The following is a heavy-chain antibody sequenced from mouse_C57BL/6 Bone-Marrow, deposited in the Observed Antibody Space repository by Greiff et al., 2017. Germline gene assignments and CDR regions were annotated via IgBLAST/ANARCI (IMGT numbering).Heavy chain of an antibody. CDR2: IWSGGST. Sequence: VKLMESGPGLVQPSQSLSITCTVSGFSLTSYGVHWVRQSPGKGLEWLGVIWSGGSTDYNAAFISRLSISKDNSKSQVFFKMNSLQADDTAIYYCARNLLPNWYFDVWGTGTTVTVSS. J-gene: IGHJ1*03. V-gene: IGHV2-2*01. D-gene: IGHD2-1*01. CDR1: GFSLTSYG. CDR3: ARNLLPNWYFDV.